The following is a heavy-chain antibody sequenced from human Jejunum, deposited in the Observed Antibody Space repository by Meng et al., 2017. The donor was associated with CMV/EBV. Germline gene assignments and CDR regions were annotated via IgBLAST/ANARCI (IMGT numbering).Heavy chain of an antibody. D-gene: IGHD2-21*01. Sequence: GLTKGGDGKARVRQAPREGEGWVGRVEKDESVKYYVGSVKGRFTISRDNAQNSLFLQMNSLRDEDTAVYFCARWVMPPGVGYSMGVWGQGTTVTVSS. CDR2: VEKDESVK. V-gene: IGHV3-7*01. J-gene: IGHJ6*02. CDR3: ARWVMPPGVGYSMGV. CDR1: GLTKGGDG.